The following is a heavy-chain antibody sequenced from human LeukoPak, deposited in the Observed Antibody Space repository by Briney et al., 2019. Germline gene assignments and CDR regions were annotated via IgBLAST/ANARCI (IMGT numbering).Heavy chain of an antibody. Sequence: PGGSLRLSCAASGFTFSSYWMHWVRQAPGKGLVWVSRINSDGSSTSYADSVKGRFTISRDNAKNTLYLQMNSLRAEDTAVCYCARDQGGCSGGSCYYSTRYYYYGMDVWGQGTTVTVSS. J-gene: IGHJ6*02. V-gene: IGHV3-74*01. CDR2: INSDGSST. CDR3: ARDQGGCSGGSCYYSTRYYYYGMDV. D-gene: IGHD2-15*01. CDR1: GFTFSSYW.